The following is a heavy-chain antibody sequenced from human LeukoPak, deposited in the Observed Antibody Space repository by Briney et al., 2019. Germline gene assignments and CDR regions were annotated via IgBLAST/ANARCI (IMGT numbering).Heavy chain of an antibody. CDR2: INPGGGST. Sequence: ASVKVSCKASGYTFTSYYMHWVRQAPGQGLEWMGIINPGGGSTSYAQKFQGRVTMTRDTSTSTVYMELSSLRSEDTAVYYCARDLGEAGHTRISGDYWGQGTLVTVSS. CDR1: GYTFTSYY. CDR3: ARDLGEAGHTRISGDY. V-gene: IGHV1-46*01. D-gene: IGHD3-10*01. J-gene: IGHJ4*02.